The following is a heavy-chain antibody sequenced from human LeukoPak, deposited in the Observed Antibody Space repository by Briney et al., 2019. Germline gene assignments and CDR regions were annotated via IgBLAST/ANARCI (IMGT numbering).Heavy chain of an antibody. D-gene: IGHD6-19*01. CDR1: GFTFSSFA. V-gene: IGHV3-23*01. J-gene: IGHJ4*02. Sequence: PGGSLRLSCAASGFTFSSFAMSWVRQAPGKGLEWVSAISGSGGRTYYADSVKGRFTISRDNSKNTLYLQMNSLRAEDTAVYYCAKGGHLQWLVRSYYFDYWGQGTLVTVSS. CDR2: ISGSGGRT. CDR3: AKGGHLQWLVRSYYFDY.